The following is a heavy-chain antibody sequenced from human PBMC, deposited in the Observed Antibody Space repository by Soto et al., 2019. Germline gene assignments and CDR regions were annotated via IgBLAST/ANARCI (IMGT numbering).Heavy chain of an antibody. CDR2: ISYDGSNK. V-gene: IGHV3-30*18. CDR3: AKDNRGAIDY. J-gene: IGHJ4*02. Sequence: QVQLVESGGGVVQPGRSLRLSCAASGFTFSSYSMHWVRQAPGKGLEWVALISYDGSNKSDADSVKGRFTISRDNSKNTLYLQMNSLRAEDTAVYYCAKDNRGAIDYCGEGTLVTVSS. D-gene: IGHD3-16*01. CDR1: GFTFSSYS.